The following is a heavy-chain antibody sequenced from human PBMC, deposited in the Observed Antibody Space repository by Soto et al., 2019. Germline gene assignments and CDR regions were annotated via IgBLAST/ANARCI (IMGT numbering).Heavy chain of an antibody. J-gene: IGHJ6*02. CDR3: GKGSGTHYSSSVMDV. CDR2: IRSNGNTT. D-gene: IGHD3-10*01. CDR1: GFTFSSYD. Sequence: PGWSMRLSCAASGFTFSSYDMHWVRQAPGKGLEYVSAIRSNGNTTFYADSVKGRFAVSRDNSKNTLYLQMSSLRTEDTAVYYWGKGSGTHYSSSVMDVWGQGTTVIVSS. V-gene: IGHV3-64D*06.